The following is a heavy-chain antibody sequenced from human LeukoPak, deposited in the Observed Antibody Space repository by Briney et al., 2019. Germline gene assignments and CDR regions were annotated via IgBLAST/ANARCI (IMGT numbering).Heavy chain of an antibody. CDR2: IWYDGSNK. D-gene: IGHD5-18*01. Sequence: PGGSLRLSCAESGFSFSNYGMHWVRQAPGKGLEWVAVIWYDGSNKYYADSVKGRFTISRDDSKNTLYPQMNSLRAEDTAVNYCARDWKQLAPQSAYFDYWGQGTLVTVSS. CDR1: GFSFSNYG. V-gene: IGHV3-33*01. CDR3: ARDWKQLAPQSAYFDY. J-gene: IGHJ4*02.